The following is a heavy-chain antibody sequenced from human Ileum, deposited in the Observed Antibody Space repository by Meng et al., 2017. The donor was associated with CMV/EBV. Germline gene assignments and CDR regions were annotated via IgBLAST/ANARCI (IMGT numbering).Heavy chain of an antibody. J-gene: IGHJ4*02. CDR3: GRHDDFWTGYNDY. D-gene: IGHD3/OR15-3a*01. Sequence: GVSLRSSPFSWIWIRQPPGKGLELIGSINYSGSTNYNASLKSRITISVDTSKNQFSLKLSSVTAADTAMYYCGRHDDFWTGYNDYWGQGTLVTVSS. V-gene: IGHV4-61*07. CDR1: GVSLRSSPFS. CDR2: INYSGST.